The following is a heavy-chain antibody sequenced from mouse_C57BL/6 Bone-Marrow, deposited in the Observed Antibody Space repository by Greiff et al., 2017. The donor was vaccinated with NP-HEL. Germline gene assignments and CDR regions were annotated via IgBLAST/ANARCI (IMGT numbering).Heavy chain of an antibody. CDR3: ARSYYGSKGFAY. V-gene: IGHV1-18*01. D-gene: IGHD1-1*01. CDR2: INPNNGGT. J-gene: IGHJ3*01. Sequence: VQLQQSGPELVKPGASVKIPCKASGYTFTDYNMDWVKQSHGKSLEWIGDINPNNGGTIYNQKFKGTATLTVDKSSSTAYMELRILTSEDTAVYYCARSYYGSKGFAYWGQGTLVTVSA. CDR1: GYTFTDYN.